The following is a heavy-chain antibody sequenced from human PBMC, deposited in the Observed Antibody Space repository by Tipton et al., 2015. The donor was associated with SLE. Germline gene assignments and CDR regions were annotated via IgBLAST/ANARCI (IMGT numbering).Heavy chain of an antibody. Sequence: TLSLTCAVSGFSISSGYYWGWIRQPPGKGLEWIGTSHHSGSTYYNPSLKSRLTISVDTSKNHFSLRLTSVIAADTAVYYCARLHGYSYGLNWFDPWGQGTLISVSS. J-gene: IGHJ5*02. CDR1: GFSISSGYY. V-gene: IGHV4-38-2*01. CDR2: SHHSGST. CDR3: ARLHGYSYGLNWFDP. D-gene: IGHD5-18*01.